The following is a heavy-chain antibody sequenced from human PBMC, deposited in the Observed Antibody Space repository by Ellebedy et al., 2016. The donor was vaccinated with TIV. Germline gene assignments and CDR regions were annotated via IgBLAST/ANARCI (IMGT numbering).Heavy chain of an antibody. D-gene: IGHD6-13*01. CDR1: GYTFTSYY. V-gene: IGHV1-3*01. CDR2: INAGNGNT. J-gene: IGHJ6*02. CDR3: ARVLGQQYSYGMDV. Sequence: ASVKVSCKASGYTFTSYYMHWVRQAPGQRLAWMGWINAGNGNTKYSQKFQGRVTITRDTSASTAYMELSSLRSEDTAVYYCARVLGQQYSYGMDVWGQGTTVTVSS.